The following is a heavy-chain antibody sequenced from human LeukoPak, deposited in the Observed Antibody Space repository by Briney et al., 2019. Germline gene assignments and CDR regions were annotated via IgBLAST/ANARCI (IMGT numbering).Heavy chain of an antibody. CDR1: GGSFSGYY. Sequence: PSETLSLTCAVYGGSFSGYYWSWIRQPPGKGLEWIGEINHSGSTNYNPSLKSRVTTSVDTSKNQFSLKLSSVTAADTAVCYCARGTSSRLLAGWFDPWGQGTLVTVSS. J-gene: IGHJ5*02. CDR2: INHSGST. V-gene: IGHV4-34*01. D-gene: IGHD6-13*01. CDR3: ARGTSSRLLAGWFDP.